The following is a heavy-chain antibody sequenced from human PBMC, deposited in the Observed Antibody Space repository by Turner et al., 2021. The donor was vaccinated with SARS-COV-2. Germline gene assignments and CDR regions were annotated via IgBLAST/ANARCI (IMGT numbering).Heavy chain of an antibody. D-gene: IGHD6-6*01. Sequence: VQLVESGGGVVQPGRSLRLSCAASGFTFSSYGMHWVRQAPGKGLEWVAVISYDGSNKYYADSVKGRFTISRDNSKNTLYLQMNSLRAEDTAVYYCAKLLWQLVSPAGDFDYWGQGTLVTVSS. CDR2: ISYDGSNK. V-gene: IGHV3-30*18. J-gene: IGHJ4*02. CDR1: GFTFSSYG. CDR3: AKLLWQLVSPAGDFDY.